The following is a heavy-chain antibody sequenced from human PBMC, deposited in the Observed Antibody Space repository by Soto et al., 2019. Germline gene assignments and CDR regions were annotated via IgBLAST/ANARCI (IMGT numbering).Heavy chain of an antibody. CDR3: ARGRIVASIHDAFEI. J-gene: IGHJ3*02. Sequence: QGQLLQSGDEVKKPGASVRVSCRASGYDFTSYGISWVRQAPGKGLEWVSWISAYNGKRDTAQKFRGRVTITLDTSTDTAHMELGDLTSADTAVYYCARGRIVASIHDAFEIWGQGTMVAVSS. D-gene: IGHD2-21*01. CDR2: ISAYNGKR. CDR1: GYDFTSYG. V-gene: IGHV1-18*01.